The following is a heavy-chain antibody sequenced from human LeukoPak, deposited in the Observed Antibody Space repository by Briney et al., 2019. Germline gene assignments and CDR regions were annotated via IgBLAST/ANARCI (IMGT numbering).Heavy chain of an antibody. CDR3: ARQIASAGTAGFDF. J-gene: IGHJ4*02. V-gene: IGHV4-4*07. CDR1: GGSISSYY. Sequence: KASETPSLTCTVSGGSISSYYGSWIRQPAGKGLEWIGRIYSTGSTNYNPSLKSRVTMSVDTSKNQFSLRLRSVTAADTAVYYCARQIASAGTAGFDFWGQGALVTVSS. CDR2: IYSTGST. D-gene: IGHD6-13*01.